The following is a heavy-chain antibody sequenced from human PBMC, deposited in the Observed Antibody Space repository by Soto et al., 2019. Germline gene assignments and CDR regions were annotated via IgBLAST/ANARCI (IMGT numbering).Heavy chain of an antibody. CDR2: IKSDESEK. J-gene: IGHJ4*02. CDR1: GLNFVGKYL. D-gene: IGHD5-18*01. V-gene: IGHV3-7*01. CDR3: ASLDTAKIETAGY. Sequence: PGGSLRLSCAFSGLNFVGKYLMSWVRQAPGKGLEWVACIKSDESEKHYVDSVKGRFTISRDSAKNSMYLQMNSLRVEDTPIYYCASLDTAKIETAGYWGQGTLVTVSS.